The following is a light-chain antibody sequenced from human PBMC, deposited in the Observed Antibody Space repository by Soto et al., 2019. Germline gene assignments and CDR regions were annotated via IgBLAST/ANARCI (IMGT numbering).Light chain of an antibody. V-gene: IGKV3D-15*01. CDR2: GAS. CDR3: QQYDNWPPT. Sequence: EIVMTQSPATLSMSPGAKATLFSRASQSVRSNLAWYHKKPGQAHRILIYGASTRATGIPARFSGSGSGTELTLTINSLQSEDFVVYYCQQYDNWPPTFGQGTRLEIK. J-gene: IGKJ5*01. CDR1: QSVRSN.